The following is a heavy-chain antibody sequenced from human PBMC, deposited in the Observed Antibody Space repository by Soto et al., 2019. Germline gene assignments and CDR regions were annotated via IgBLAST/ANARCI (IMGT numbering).Heavy chain of an antibody. V-gene: IGHV1-46*01. Sequence: QVQLVQSGAEVKKPGASVKVSCKASGYTFTSYFMHWVRQAPGQGLERMGIINPSGRSTSYEQKFQDRVRMTRNTSTSTVYMELSSLISEDTAVYYCARKYCSGGSRYTLDYWGQGTLVNVSS. J-gene: IGHJ4*02. CDR2: INPSGRST. D-gene: IGHD2-15*01. CDR1: GYTFTSYF. CDR3: ARKYCSGGSRYTLDY.